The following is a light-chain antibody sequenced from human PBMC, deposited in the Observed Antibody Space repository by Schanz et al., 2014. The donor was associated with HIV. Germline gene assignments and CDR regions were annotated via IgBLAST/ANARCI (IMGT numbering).Light chain of an antibody. CDR1: SSDVGNYNF. CDR2: EGT. CDR3: SSYTNINSWV. Sequence: QSALTQPASVSGSPGQSITISCTGTSSDVGNYNFVSWYQQYPGKAPKLLIYEGTKRPSGISNRFSASKSGNTASLTISGLQAEDEADYYCSSYTNINSWVFGGGTKLTVL. V-gene: IGLV2-14*02. J-gene: IGLJ3*02.